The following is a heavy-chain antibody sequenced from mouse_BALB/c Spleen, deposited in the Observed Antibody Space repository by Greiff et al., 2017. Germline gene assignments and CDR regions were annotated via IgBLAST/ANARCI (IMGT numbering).Heavy chain of an antibody. CDR1: GYTFTSYT. J-gene: IGHJ1*01. CDR2: INPSSGYT. CDR3: ANYGSWYFDV. Sequence: QVQLKESGAELARPGASVKMSCKASGYTFTSYTMHWVKQRPGQGLEWIGYINPSSGYTNYNQKFKDKATLTVDNSSSTAYMELRSLTSEDSAVYYCANYGSWYFDVWGAGTTVTVSS. V-gene: IGHV1-4*01. D-gene: IGHD1-1*01.